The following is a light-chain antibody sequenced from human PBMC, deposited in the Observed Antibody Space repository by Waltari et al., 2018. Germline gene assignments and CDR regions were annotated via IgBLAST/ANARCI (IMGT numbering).Light chain of an antibody. CDR3: VAWDDSLNGRVV. CDR1: SSNIGSNT. Sequence: QSVLTQPPSASRTPGQRVTISCSGSSSNIGSNTVNWYQQLPGTAPKLLIYSNNQRPSGVPDRFSGSKSGTSASLAISGLQSEDEADYYCVAWDDSLNGRVVFGGGTKLTVL. CDR2: SNN. J-gene: IGLJ2*01. V-gene: IGLV1-44*01.